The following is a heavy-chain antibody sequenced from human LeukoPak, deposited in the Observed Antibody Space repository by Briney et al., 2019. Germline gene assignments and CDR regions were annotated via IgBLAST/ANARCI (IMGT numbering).Heavy chain of an antibody. CDR1: GFTVSSNY. CDR2: IDSGAST. Sequence: GGSLRLSCAASGFTVSSNYMSWGPEAPGHGLGGVSVIDSGASTSYAESVKGRFTTTRDNSKNSLYLQMSSLRAKATAVYCCVRGRGVLYGMDVWGQGTTVIVSS. V-gene: IGHV3-53*01. J-gene: IGHJ6*02. D-gene: IGHD3-10*01. CDR3: VRGRGVLYGMDV.